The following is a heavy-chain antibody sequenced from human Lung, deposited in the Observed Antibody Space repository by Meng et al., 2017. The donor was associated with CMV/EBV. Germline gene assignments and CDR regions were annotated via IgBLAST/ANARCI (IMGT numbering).Heavy chain of an antibody. Sequence: QEQLQQSCPGLVKPSQTLSLACTISGDIVSSNSAAWHWIRQSPSRGLEWLGRTYYRSKWYHEYAVSVKSRITISPDTPKNQFSLQLNSMTPEDTAVYYCARGINGGCGDWGQGTLVTVSS. CDR1: GDIVSSNSAA. V-gene: IGHV6-1*01. D-gene: IGHD4-23*01. J-gene: IGHJ4*02. CDR3: ARGINGGCGD. CDR2: TYYRSKWYH.